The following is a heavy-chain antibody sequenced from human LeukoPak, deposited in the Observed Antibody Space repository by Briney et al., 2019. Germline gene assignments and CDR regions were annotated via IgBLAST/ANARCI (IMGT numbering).Heavy chain of an antibody. D-gene: IGHD5-24*01. V-gene: IGHV4-39*07. J-gene: IGHJ4*02. Sequence: SETLSLTCTVSGGSISSSSYYWGWIRQPPGKGLEWIGSIYYSGSTYYNPSLKSRVTISVDTSKNQFSLKLSSVTAADTAVYYCARDGYNYSLDYWGQGTLVTVSS. CDR1: GGSISSSSYY. CDR3: ARDGYNYSLDY. CDR2: IYYSGST.